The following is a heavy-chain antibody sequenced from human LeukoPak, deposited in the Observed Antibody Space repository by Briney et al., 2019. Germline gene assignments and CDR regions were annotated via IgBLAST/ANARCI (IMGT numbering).Heavy chain of an antibody. J-gene: IGHJ4*02. CDR2: ISYDGSDK. V-gene: IGHV3-30*18. CDR1: GFTFSSYG. Sequence: GGSLRLSCAASGFTFSSYGMHWVRQAPGKGLEWVAVISYDGSDKYYADSVKGRFTISRDNSKNTLYLQMNSLRAEDTAVYYCAKDRSRENYYGSGSSPPDYWGQGTLVTVSS. CDR3: AKDRSRENYYGSGSSPPDY. D-gene: IGHD3-10*01.